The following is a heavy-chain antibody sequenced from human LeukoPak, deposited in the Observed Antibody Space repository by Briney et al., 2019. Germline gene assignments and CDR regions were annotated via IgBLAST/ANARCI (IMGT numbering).Heavy chain of an antibody. D-gene: IGHD6-13*01. V-gene: IGHV1-2*02. CDR1: GYTFTDYY. J-gene: IGHJ3*02. CDR3: ARDEAADGTNAFDI. Sequence: GASVKVSCKASGYTFTDYYIHWVRQAPGQGLEWMGWINPNSGGTKYAQMFQGGVTMTRDTSISTVYMELSRLRSDDTAVYYCARDEAADGTNAFDIWGQGTMVTVSS. CDR2: INPNSGGT.